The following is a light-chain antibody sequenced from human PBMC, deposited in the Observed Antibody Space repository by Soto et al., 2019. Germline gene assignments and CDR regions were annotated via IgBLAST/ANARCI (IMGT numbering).Light chain of an antibody. V-gene: IGLV1-51*01. CDR1: SSNIGNNY. CDR3: GTWDSSFYV. Sequence: QSVLTQPPSVSAAPGQKVTISCSGSSSNIGNNYVSWYQQLPGTAPKLLIYDNNKRPSGIPDRFSGSKSGTSATLGITGLQTGDEADYYCGTWDSSFYVFGTGTTVTVL. J-gene: IGLJ1*01. CDR2: DNN.